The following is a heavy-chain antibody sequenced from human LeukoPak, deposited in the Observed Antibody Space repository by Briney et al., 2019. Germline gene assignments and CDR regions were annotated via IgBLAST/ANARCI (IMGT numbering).Heavy chain of an antibody. Sequence: SVKVSCKASGGTFSSYAISWVRQAPGQGLEWMGRIIPILGIANYAQKFQGRVTITADKSTSTVYMELSSLRSEDTAVYYCARGGGYSSSPSLLYYGMDVWGQGTTVTVSS. CDR2: IIPILGIA. V-gene: IGHV1-69*04. J-gene: IGHJ6*02. CDR3: ARGGGYSSSPSLLYYGMDV. D-gene: IGHD6-13*01. CDR1: GGTFSSYA.